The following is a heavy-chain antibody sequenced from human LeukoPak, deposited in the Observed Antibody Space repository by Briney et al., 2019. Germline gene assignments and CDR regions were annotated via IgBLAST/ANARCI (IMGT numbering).Heavy chain of an antibody. CDR3: VKALLKYAYFDAFDI. V-gene: IGHV3-64D*06. J-gene: IGHJ3*02. Sequence: GGSLTLSCSASGFTFSSYAMHWVRHAPGKGVVYVSTISSNGGTTYYADSVKGRFTISRDNSKNTLYLQMSRLRAEDTAVYYCVKALLKYAYFDAFDIWGQGTMVTVSS. CDR2: ISSNGGTT. D-gene: IGHD2-21*01. CDR1: GFTFSSYA.